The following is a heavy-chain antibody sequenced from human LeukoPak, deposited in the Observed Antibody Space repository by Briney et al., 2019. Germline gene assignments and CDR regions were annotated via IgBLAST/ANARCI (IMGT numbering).Heavy chain of an antibody. D-gene: IGHD1-20*01. V-gene: IGHV4-34*01. CDR1: GGSFSGYY. J-gene: IGHJ5*02. Sequence: SETLSLTCAVYGGSFSGYYWSWIRQPPGKGLEWIGEINHSGSTNYNPSLKSRVTISVDTSKNQFSLKLSSVTAADTAVYYCARVGRVTGMTLGWFDPWGQGTLVTVSS. CDR3: ARVGRVTGMTLGWFDP. CDR2: INHSGST.